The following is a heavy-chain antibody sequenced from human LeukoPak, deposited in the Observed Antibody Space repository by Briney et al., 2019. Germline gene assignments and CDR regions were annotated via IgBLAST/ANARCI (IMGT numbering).Heavy chain of an antibody. Sequence: SETLSLTCTVSGGSISSYYWSWIRQPPGKGLEWIGYISYSGSPIYKASLMSRITMSVDMSKNHISLRLTSVTAADTAVYYCVGHQGSSTYDYWGQGILVTVSS. CDR3: VGHQGSSTYDY. V-gene: IGHV4-59*08. CDR1: GGSISSYY. CDR2: ISYSGSP. D-gene: IGHD2/OR15-2a*01. J-gene: IGHJ4*02.